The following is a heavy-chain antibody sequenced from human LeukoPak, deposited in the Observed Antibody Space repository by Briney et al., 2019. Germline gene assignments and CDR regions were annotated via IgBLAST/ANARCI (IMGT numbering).Heavy chain of an antibody. CDR2: IYPGDSDT. V-gene: IGHV5-51*01. CDR3: AIRGSLVSDYHYGMDV. Sequence: GESLKISCKGSGYSFTSYWIGWVRQMPGKGLEWMGIIYPGDSDTRYSPSFQGQVTISADKSISTAYLQWSSLKASDTAMYYCAIRGSLVSDYHYGMDVWGQGTTVTVSS. D-gene: IGHD3-16*01. J-gene: IGHJ6*02. CDR1: GYSFTSYW.